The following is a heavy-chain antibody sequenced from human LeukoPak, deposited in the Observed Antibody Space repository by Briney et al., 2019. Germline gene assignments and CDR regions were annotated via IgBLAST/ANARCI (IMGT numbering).Heavy chain of an antibody. Sequence: GASVKVSCKASGYTFTSYDINWVRQATGQGLEWMGWINPNSGGTNYAQKFQGRVTMTRDTSISTAYMELSRLRSDDTALYYCARASRGWGPILLPNGYWGQGALVTVSS. CDR3: ARASRGWGPILLPNGY. CDR1: GYTFTSYD. V-gene: IGHV1-2*02. J-gene: IGHJ4*02. CDR2: INPNSGGT. D-gene: IGHD6-19*01.